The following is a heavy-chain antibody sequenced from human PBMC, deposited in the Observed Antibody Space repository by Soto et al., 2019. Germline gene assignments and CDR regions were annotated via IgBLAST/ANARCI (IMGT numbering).Heavy chain of an antibody. CDR2: ISNSGVIT. J-gene: IGHJ4*02. Sequence: PGGFLRLSCSGSGFTFSGYAMSWVRQAPGKGLEWVSSISNSGVITHHADSVRGRFTISRDDSTNTLFLQMNSLRAEDTAVYYCAKPLSPLVVVTAIFDSWGQGTLVTVSS. V-gene: IGHV3-23*01. D-gene: IGHD2-21*02. CDR3: AKPLSPLVVVTAIFDS. CDR1: GFTFSGYA.